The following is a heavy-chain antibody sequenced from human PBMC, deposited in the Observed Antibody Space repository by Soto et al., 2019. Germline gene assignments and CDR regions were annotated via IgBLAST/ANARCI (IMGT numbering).Heavy chain of an antibody. V-gene: IGHV4-59*01. CDR3: ARNRVEMATNGFDY. J-gene: IGHJ4*02. CDR2: IYYSGST. CDR1: GGSISSYY. Sequence: SETLSLTCTVSGGSISSYYWSWIRQPPGKGLEWIGYIYYSGSTNYNPSLKSRVTISVDTSKNQFSLKLSSVTAADTAVYYCARNRVEMATNGFDYWGQGTLVTVSS. D-gene: IGHD5-12*01.